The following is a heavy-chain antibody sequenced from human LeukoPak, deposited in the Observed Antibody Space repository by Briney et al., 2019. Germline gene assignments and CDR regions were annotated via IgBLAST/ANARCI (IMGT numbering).Heavy chain of an antibody. J-gene: IGHJ4*02. CDR2: INPNRGGS. CDR1: GYTFTDYY. CDR3: ARGDIVVVVAVTEYYFDY. D-gene: IGHD2-15*01. V-gene: IGHV1-2*02. Sequence: ASVKVSCKASGYTFTDYYMHWVRQAPGQGLEWMGWINPNRGGSNYAQKFQGRVTMTRDTSISTAYMELSGLRSDDPAVYYCARGDIVVVVAVTEYYFDYWGQGTLVTVSS.